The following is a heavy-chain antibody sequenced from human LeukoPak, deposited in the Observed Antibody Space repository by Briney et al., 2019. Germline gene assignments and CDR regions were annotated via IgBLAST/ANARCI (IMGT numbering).Heavy chain of an antibody. CDR1: GFTFSSYE. CDR2: ISSSASTI. CDR3: VRDPGSAVAGTNFDY. V-gene: IGHV3-48*03. D-gene: IGHD6-19*01. J-gene: IGHJ4*02. Sequence: GGSLRLSCAASGFTFSSYEMNWVRQAPGKGLEWVSYISSSASTIYYADSVKGRFTISRDNAKNSLYLQMNSLRAEDTAVYYCVRDPGSAVAGTNFDYWGQGTLVTVSS.